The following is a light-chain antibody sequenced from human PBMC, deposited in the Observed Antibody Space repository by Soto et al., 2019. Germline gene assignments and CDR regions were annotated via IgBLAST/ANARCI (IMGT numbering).Light chain of an antibody. V-gene: IGLV1-44*01. CDR1: SSNIGSNT. CDR2: SNN. CDR3: SSYAGRDTVV. J-gene: IGLJ1*01. Sequence: FILTQPPSASGTPGQRVTISCSGSSSNIGSNTVNWYQQLPGTAPNLLIYSNNQRPSRLPARFSGSKSGNTASLTVSGLLAEDEGDYYCSSYAGRDTVVFGSGTKVTVL.